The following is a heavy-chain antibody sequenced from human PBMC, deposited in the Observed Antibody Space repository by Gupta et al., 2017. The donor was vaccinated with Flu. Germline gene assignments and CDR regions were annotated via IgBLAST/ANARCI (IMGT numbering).Heavy chain of an antibody. CDR3: ARDLNWAFIF. D-gene: IGHD3-16*01. V-gene: IGHV3-11*06. CDR2: IGSGGNT. Sequence: VQLVESGGGLVQPGGSLRLYCVLSGFTFSDSHMNWIRQAPGKGLEWISYIGSGGNTDYADSVRGRFTISRDNARDSLFLQMNSLRDEDTALYYCARDLNWAFIFWGQGALVTVSS. J-gene: IGHJ4*02. CDR1: GFTFSDSH.